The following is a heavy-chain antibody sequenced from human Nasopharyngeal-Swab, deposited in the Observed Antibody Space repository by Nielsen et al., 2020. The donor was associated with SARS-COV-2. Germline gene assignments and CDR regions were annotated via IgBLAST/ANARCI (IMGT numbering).Heavy chain of an antibody. Sequence: GSLRLSCTVSGGSISSSSYYWGWIRQPPGKGLEWIGSIYYSGSTHYNPSLKSRVTISVDTSKNQFSLKLSSVTAADTAVYYCARTPSAYYYGSGPYYFDYWGQGTLVTVSS. V-gene: IGHV4-39*01. D-gene: IGHD3-10*01. CDR3: ARTPSAYYYGSGPYYFDY. CDR2: IYYSGST. CDR1: GGSISSSSYY. J-gene: IGHJ4*02.